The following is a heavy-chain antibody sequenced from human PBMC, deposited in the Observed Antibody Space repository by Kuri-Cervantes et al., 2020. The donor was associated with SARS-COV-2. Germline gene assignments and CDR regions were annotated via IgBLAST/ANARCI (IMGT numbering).Heavy chain of an antibody. V-gene: IGHV1-8*02. J-gene: IGHJ5*02. CDR1: GYTFTSYD. Sequence: ASVKVSCKASGYTFTSYDINWVRQATGQGLEWMGWMNPNSGNTGYAQKFQGRVTMTRNTSVSTAYMELSRLRSDDTAVYYCARGRQVRLRFLEWLFEWFDPWGQGTLVTVSS. CDR2: MNPNSGNT. D-gene: IGHD3-3*01. CDR3: ARGRQVRLRFLEWLFEWFDP.